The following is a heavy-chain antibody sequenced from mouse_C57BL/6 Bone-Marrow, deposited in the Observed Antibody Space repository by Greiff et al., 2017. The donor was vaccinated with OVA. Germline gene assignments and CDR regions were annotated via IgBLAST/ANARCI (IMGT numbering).Heavy chain of an antibody. V-gene: IGHV1-81*01. CDR3: ARPVYGSSLDY. J-gene: IGHJ2*01. CDR1: GYTFTSYG. Sequence: VQLQQSGAELARPGASVKLSCKASGYTFTSYGISWVKQRTGQGLEWIGEIYTRSGNTYYNEKFQGKATLTADKSSSTAYMELRSLTSEDSAVYFCARPVYGSSLDYWGQGTTLTVSS. CDR2: IYTRSGNT. D-gene: IGHD1-1*01.